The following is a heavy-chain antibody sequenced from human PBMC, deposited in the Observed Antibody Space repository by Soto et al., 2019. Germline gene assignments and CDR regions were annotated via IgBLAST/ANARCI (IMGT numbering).Heavy chain of an antibody. J-gene: IGHJ6*02. Sequence: QVQLVQSGAEVKKPGASVKVSCKASGYTFTSYDINWVRQATGQGLEWMGWMNPNSGNTGYAQKFQGRVTMTRNTSISTAYMELRSLRSDDTAVYYCAREYYDFWSGYFKMDVWGQGTTVTVSS. CDR1: GYTFTSYD. CDR2: MNPNSGNT. V-gene: IGHV1-8*01. D-gene: IGHD3-3*01. CDR3: AREYYDFWSGYFKMDV.